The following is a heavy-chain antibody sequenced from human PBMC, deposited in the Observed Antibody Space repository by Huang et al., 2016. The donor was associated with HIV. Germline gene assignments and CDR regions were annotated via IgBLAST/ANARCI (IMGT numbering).Heavy chain of an antibody. V-gene: IGHV1-8*03. Sequence: QVQLVQSGAEVKKPGASVKVSCKASGYTFTRYDINWVRQAPGQGLEWMGWMNGNRCNTGYAQNFQGRLTLTRDTSIGAAYMELSSLEPADTAVYYCARGGGSHWLGRFDPWGQGTLVTVFS. D-gene: IGHD1-26*01. CDR1: GYTFTRYD. CDR3: ARGGGSHWLGRFDP. J-gene: IGHJ5*02. CDR2: MNGNRCNT.